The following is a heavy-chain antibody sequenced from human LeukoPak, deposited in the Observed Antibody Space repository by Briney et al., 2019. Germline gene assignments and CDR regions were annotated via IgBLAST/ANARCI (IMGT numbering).Heavy chain of an antibody. Sequence: SETLSLTCTVSGGSISSSSYYWGWIRQPPGKGLEWIGSIYYSGSTYYNPSLKSRVTISVDTSKNQFSLKLSSVTAADTAVYYCARVGGHYYYMDVWGKGTTVTVSS. CDR1: GGSISSSSYY. V-gene: IGHV4-39*07. J-gene: IGHJ6*03. D-gene: IGHD4-23*01. CDR2: IYYSGST. CDR3: ARVGGHYYYMDV.